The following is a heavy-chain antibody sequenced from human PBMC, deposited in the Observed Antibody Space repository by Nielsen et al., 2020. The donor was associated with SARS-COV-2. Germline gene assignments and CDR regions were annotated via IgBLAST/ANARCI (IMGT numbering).Heavy chain of an antibody. Sequence: GESLKISCAASGFTFSDYYMSWVRQAPGKGLEWVSVIYSGGSTYYADSVKGRFTISRDNSKNTLYLQMNSLRAEDTAVYYCAREDYYYYYMDVWGKGTTVTVSS. CDR2: IYSGGST. CDR1: GFTFSDYY. V-gene: IGHV3-53*01. J-gene: IGHJ6*03. CDR3: AREDYYYYYMDV.